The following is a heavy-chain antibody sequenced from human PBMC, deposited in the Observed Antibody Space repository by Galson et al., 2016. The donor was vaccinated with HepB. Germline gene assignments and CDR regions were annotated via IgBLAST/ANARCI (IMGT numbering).Heavy chain of an antibody. D-gene: IGHD7-27*01. J-gene: IGHJ6*02. V-gene: IGHV1-18*01. CDR3: ARDSPCWGSPWEYYGMGV. Sequence: SVKVSCKASDYTFTSYGISWVRQAPGQGLEWMGWISGYNGNRHYAQKIQGRVTMTTDTSTSTAYMELRSLISDDTAVYYCARDSPCWGSPWEYYGMGVRGQGTTVTVSS. CDR1: DYTFTSYG. CDR2: ISGYNGNR.